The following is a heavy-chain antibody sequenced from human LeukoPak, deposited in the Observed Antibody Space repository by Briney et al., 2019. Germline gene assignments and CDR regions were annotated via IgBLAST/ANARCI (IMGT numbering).Heavy chain of an antibody. D-gene: IGHD3-10*01. V-gene: IGHV3-30*04. CDR2: IPYDGSNK. J-gene: IGHJ4*02. CDR1: GFTFSSYA. Sequence: GGSLRLSCAASGFTFSSYAMHWVRQAPGKGLEWVALIPYDGSNKYYADSVKGRFTVSRDNSKNTLYLQMNSLRAEDTAVYYCASGGHGSGSYSFDYWGQGTLVTVSS. CDR3: ASGGHGSGSYSFDY.